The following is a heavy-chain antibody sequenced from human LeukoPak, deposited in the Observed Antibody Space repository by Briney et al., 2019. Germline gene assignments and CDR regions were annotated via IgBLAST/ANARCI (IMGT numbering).Heavy chain of an antibody. D-gene: IGHD1-1*01. Sequence: SETLSLTCTVSGYSISSGYYWGWIRQPPGKGLEWIGSICSGGNTCYNPSLGSRVTIFADSSKDQFSLQLTSVTAADTAVYYCATDGPWKSDCWGQGTLVTVSS. CDR3: ATDGPWKSDC. CDR2: ICSGGNT. V-gene: IGHV4-38-2*02. J-gene: IGHJ4*02. CDR1: GYSISSGYY.